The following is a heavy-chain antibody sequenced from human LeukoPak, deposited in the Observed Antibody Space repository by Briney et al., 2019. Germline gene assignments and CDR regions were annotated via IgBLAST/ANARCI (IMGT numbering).Heavy chain of an antibody. V-gene: IGHV4-34*01. CDR3: ARGARYCSSTSCYRSGYYFDY. CDR1: GGSFSGYY. Sequence: PSETLSLTCAVYGGSFSGYYWSWIRQPPGKGLEWIGEINHSGSTNYNPSLKSRVTISVDTSKNQLSLKLSSVTAADTAVYYCARGARYCSSTSCYRSGYYFDYWGQGTLVTVSS. D-gene: IGHD2-2*01. J-gene: IGHJ4*02. CDR2: INHSGST.